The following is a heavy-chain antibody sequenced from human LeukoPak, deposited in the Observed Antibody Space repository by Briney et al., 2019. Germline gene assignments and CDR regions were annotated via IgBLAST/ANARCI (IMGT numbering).Heavy chain of an antibody. CDR3: ARVRPYYYDSSGYGWGVFDY. D-gene: IGHD3-22*01. V-gene: IGHV4-38-2*02. Sequence: SETLSLTCTVSGGSISSYYWGWIRQPPGKGLEWIGSIYHSGSTYYNPSLKSRVTISVDTSKNQFSLKLSSVTAADTAVYYCARVRPYYYDSSGYGWGVFDYWGQGTLVTVSS. CDR2: IYHSGST. J-gene: IGHJ4*02. CDR1: GGSISSYY.